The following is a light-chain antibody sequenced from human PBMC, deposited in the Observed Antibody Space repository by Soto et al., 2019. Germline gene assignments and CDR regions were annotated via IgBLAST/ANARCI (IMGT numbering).Light chain of an antibody. J-gene: IGKJ2*01. V-gene: IGKV1-39*01. CDR2: YAS. Sequence: DIQMTQSPSSLSSSVGDTVTITCRASQTISTFLNWYQQIPGKAPKLLIYYASSLQSGVPSRFSGSGSGTDFTLTISSLQPEDSATYLCQQTVTTPYTFGQGTKLQIK. CDR3: QQTVTTPYT. CDR1: QTISTF.